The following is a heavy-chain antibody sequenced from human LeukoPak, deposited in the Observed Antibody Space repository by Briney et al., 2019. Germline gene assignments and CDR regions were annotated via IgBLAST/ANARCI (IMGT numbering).Heavy chain of an antibody. CDR2: IIPIFGTA. V-gene: IGHV1-69*13. CDR1: GGTFSSYA. CDR3: ARDSTVTTRRKWDAFDI. J-gene: IGHJ3*02. Sequence: GASVKVSCKASGGTFSSYAISWVRQAPGQGLEWMGGIIPIFGTANYAQKFQGRVTITADESTSTAYMELSSLRSEDTAVYYCARDSTVTTRRKWDAFDIWGQGTMVTVSS. D-gene: IGHD4-11*01.